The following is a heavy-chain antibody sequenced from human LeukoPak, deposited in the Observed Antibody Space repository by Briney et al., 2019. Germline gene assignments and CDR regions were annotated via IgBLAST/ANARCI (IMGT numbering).Heavy chain of an antibody. V-gene: IGHV4-59*01. CDR1: GGSISSYH. CDR2: IYYSGST. Sequence: SETLSLTCTVSGGSISSYHWSWIRQPPGKGLEWVGYIYYSGSTNYNPSLKSRVTISVDTSKNQFSLNLSSVTAADTAVYYCAREVPGGRLDYWGQGTLVTVSS. CDR3: AREVPGGRLDY. D-gene: IGHD1-1*01. J-gene: IGHJ4*02.